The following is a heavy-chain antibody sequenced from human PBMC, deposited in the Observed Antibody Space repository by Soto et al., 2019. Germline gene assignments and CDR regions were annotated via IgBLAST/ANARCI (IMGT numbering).Heavy chain of an antibody. CDR2: IYYSGST. D-gene: IGHD2-15*01. J-gene: IGHJ4*02. Sequence: PSETLSLTCTVSGGSISSSSYYWGWIRQPPGKGLEWIGSIYYSGSTYYNPSLKSRVTISVDTSKNQFSLKLSSVTAADTAVYYCARLDRLMLGVVVADWGQGTLVTVSS. CDR3: ARLDRLMLGVVVAD. CDR1: GGSISSSSYY. V-gene: IGHV4-39*01.